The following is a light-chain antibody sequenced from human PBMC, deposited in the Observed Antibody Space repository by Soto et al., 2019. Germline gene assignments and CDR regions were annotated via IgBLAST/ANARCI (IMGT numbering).Light chain of an antibody. Sequence: QSVLTQPPSVSGAPGQRVTISCTGSSSNIGAGFDVHWYQQLPTTAPKLLIYGNSNRPSGVPDRFSASKSGTSASLAITGLQADEEADYYCQAYDSRLSGVVFGGGTKVTVL. J-gene: IGLJ2*01. CDR3: QAYDSRLSGVV. V-gene: IGLV1-40*01. CDR1: SSNIGAGFD. CDR2: GNS.